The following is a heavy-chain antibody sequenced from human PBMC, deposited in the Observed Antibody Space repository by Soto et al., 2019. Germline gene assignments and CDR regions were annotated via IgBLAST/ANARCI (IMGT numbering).Heavy chain of an antibody. V-gene: IGHV4-61*01. CDR3: AGVGYYYDSSGYDY. D-gene: IGHD3-22*01. Sequence: QVQLQESGPGLVKPSETLSLTCTVSGGSVSSGSYYWSWIRQPPGKGLEWIGYIYYSGSTNYNPSLKSRVTISVDTSKNQFSLKLSSVTAADTAVYYCAGVGYYYDSSGYDYWGQGTLVTVSS. CDR2: IYYSGST. CDR1: GGSVSSGSYY. J-gene: IGHJ4*02.